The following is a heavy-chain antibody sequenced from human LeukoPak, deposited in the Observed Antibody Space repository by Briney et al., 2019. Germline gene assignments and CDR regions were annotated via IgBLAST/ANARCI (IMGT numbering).Heavy chain of an antibody. CDR2: IYYSVIT. CDR1: GDSMSSYY. Sequence: KPSETLSLTCTGSGDSMSSYYWSWIRQPPGKGLEGMGYIYYSVITNYNPSLKSRVTMSIDTSKNQFSLKLRFVTAADSAVYYCAGEHSGGYRFDYWGQGTLVTVSS. V-gene: IGHV4-59*01. CDR3: AGEHSGGYRFDY. D-gene: IGHD3-22*01. J-gene: IGHJ4*02.